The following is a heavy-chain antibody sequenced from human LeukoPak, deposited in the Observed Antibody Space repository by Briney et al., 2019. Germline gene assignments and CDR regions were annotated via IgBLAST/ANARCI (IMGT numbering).Heavy chain of an antibody. Sequence: PETLSLTCTVSGVSISNYYWSWIRQSPGKGLEWIGYLSYSGTTSYNPSLKSRVTMSLDTSNNQFSLKLSSMSATDTASYYCARAQGGGWFTYYFDSWGQGALVTVSS. D-gene: IGHD6-19*01. CDR2: LSYSGTT. CDR1: GVSISNYY. CDR3: ARAQGGGWFTYYFDS. J-gene: IGHJ4*02. V-gene: IGHV4-59*01.